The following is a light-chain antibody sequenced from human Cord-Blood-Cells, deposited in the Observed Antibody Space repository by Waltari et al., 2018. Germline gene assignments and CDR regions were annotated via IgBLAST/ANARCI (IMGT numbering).Light chain of an antibody. CDR2: EGS. V-gene: IGLV2-23*01. CDR3: CSYAGSSTPNWV. CDR1: SSDVGSYNL. J-gene: IGLJ3*02. Sequence: ITISCTGTSSDVGSYNLVSWYQQHPGKAPKLMIYEGSKRPSGVSNRFSGSKSGNTASLTISGLQAEDEADYYCCSYAGSSTPNWVFGGGTKLTVL.